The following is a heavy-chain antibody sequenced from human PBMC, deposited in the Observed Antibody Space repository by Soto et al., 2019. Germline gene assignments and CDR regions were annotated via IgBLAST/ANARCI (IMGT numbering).Heavy chain of an antibody. D-gene: IGHD2-2*01. CDR1: GFTFSSYA. V-gene: IGHV3-30-3*01. CDR2: ISYDGSNR. Sequence: QMQLVESGGGVVQPGRSLRLSCAASGFTFSSYAMHWVRQAPGKGLEWVAVISYDGSNRYYADSVKGRFTISRDNSVNTLYLQMNSLRAEDTAVYYCARDPTRMPTYYFDYWGQGTLVTVSS. J-gene: IGHJ4*02. CDR3: ARDPTRMPTYYFDY.